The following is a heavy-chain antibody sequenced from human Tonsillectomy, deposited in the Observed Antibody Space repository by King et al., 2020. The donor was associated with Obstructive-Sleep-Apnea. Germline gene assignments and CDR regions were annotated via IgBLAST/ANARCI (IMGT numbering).Heavy chain of an antibody. D-gene: IGHD3-22*01. Sequence: LQLQESGPGLVKPSETLSLTCTVSGGSISSSSYYWGWIRQPPGKGLEWIGSMYYSWSTYYNPSLKSRVTISVDTSKNQFSLKLSSVTAADTAMYYCGGGVSSVVVITTFFDYWGQGTLVTVSS. V-gene: IGHV4-39*07. CDR1: GGSISSSSYY. J-gene: IGHJ4*02. CDR2: MYYSWST. CDR3: GGGVSSVVVITTFFDY.